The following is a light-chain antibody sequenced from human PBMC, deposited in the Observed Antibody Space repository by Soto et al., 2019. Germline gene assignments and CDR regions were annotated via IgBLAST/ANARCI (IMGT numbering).Light chain of an antibody. J-gene: IGKJ1*01. CDR1: QGIRSD. CDR2: GAS. CDR3: LQDYNFPWA. V-gene: IGKV1-6*01. Sequence: IQMTQSPSSLSASVGDRVTISCRASQGIRSDLAWYQQKPGKVPKLLIYGASKLKSGVPSRFSGSGFGTDFTLTISSLQPEDFATYYCLQDYNFPWAFGQGTKVEIK.